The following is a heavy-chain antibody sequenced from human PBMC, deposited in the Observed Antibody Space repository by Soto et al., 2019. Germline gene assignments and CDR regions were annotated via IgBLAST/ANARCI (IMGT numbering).Heavy chain of an antibody. CDR1: GYTFTSYY. D-gene: IGHD3-9*01. CDR3: AKTYYDILTGYWTGYFDY. Sequence: GASVKVSCKASGYTFTSYYMHWVRQAPGQGLEWMGIINPSGGSTSYAQKFQGRVTMTRDTSTSTVYMELSSLRSEDTAVYYCAKTYYDILTGYWTGYFDYWGQGTLVNVSS. CDR2: INPSGGST. V-gene: IGHV1-46*01. J-gene: IGHJ4*02.